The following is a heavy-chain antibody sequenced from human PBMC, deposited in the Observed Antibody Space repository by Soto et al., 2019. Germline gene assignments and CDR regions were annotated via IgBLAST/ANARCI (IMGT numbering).Heavy chain of an antibody. CDR3: ARAAAEQLPTYSSSWYSTYFDY. Sequence: QVQLQESGPGLVKPSGTLSLTCAVSSGSISSSNWWSWVRQPPGKGLEWIGEIYHSGSTNYNPSLKRRVTISVDKSKNQFSLKLSSVTAADTAVYYCARAAAEQLPTYSSSWYSTYFDYWGQGTLVTVSS. CDR2: IYHSGST. V-gene: IGHV4-4*02. CDR1: SGSISSSNW. J-gene: IGHJ4*02. D-gene: IGHD6-13*01.